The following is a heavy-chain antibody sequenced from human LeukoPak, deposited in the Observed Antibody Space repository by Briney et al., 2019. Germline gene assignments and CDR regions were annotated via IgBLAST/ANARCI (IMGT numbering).Heavy chain of an antibody. CDR3: AKAVGGSSSL. D-gene: IGHD1-26*01. V-gene: IGHV3-30*18. Sequence: GGSLRLSCAASGFTFSSYGMHWVRQAPGKGLEWVAVISYDGSNKYYADSVKGRFTISRDNSKNTLYLQINSLKAEDTAVYYCAKAVGGSSSLWGQGTLVTGSA. CDR1: GFTFSSYG. J-gene: IGHJ4*02. CDR2: ISYDGSNK.